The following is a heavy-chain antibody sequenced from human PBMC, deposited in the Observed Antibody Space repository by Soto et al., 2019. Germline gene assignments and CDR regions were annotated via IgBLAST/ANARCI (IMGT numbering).Heavy chain of an antibody. CDR3: ARAVTWGLDV. V-gene: IGHV3-48*02. D-gene: IGHD3-10*01. CDR1: GFTFSLYS. CDR2: ISRSSTGI. J-gene: IGHJ6*02. Sequence: EVQLVESGGGLVQPGGSLRLSCAASGFTFSLYSMSWVRQAPGKGLECVSYISRSSTGIHYADSVKGRFTISRDDATNSMHLQMNSLRDGDTALYYCARAVTWGLDVWGQGTTVSISS.